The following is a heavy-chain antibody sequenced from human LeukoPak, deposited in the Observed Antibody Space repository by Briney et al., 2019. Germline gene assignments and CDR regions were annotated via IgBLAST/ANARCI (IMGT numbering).Heavy chain of an antibody. J-gene: IGHJ5*02. Sequence: SKTLSLTCTVSAYSISSGYYWVWIRQPPGRRLEWIGSIHHSGSTYYNPSLESRVTISVDTSKNQFSLNLRSVTAADTAVYYCARGSLFGVDEAYNWFDPWGQGTLVTVSS. D-gene: IGHD3-3*01. CDR3: ARGSLFGVDEAYNWFDP. CDR2: IHHSGST. CDR1: AYSISSGYY. V-gene: IGHV4-38-2*02.